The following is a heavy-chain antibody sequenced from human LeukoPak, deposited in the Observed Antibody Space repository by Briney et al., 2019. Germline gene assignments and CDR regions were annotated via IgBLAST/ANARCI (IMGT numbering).Heavy chain of an antibody. V-gene: IGHV3-30*03. CDR1: GFTFSSYG. CDR3: ARSDCSGGSCYDY. Sequence: PGRSLRLSCTASGFTFSSYGMHWVRQAPGKGLEWVANIASDGSDRHYADSVKGRFTISRDNSKNTVYLQMNSLRGEDTAVYYCARSDCSGGSCYDYWGQGTLVTVSS. CDR2: IASDGSDR. D-gene: IGHD2-15*01. J-gene: IGHJ4*02.